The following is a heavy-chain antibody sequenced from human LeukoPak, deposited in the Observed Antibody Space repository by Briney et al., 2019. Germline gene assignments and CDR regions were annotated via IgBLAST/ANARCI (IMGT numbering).Heavy chain of an antibody. Sequence: PSETLSLTCSVSGGSMTNLYWTWIRQPPGKGLEWIGDIYDSGSTRYNTSLESRVTISVDTSKNQFSLKLSSVTAADTAVYYCARRDSSGVVPRWDYWGQGTLVTVSS. J-gene: IGHJ4*02. CDR2: IYDSGST. CDR1: GGSMTNLY. V-gene: IGHV4-59*08. CDR3: ARRDSSGVVPRWDY. D-gene: IGHD6-19*01.